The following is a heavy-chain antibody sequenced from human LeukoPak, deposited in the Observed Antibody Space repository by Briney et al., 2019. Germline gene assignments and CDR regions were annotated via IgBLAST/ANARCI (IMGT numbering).Heavy chain of an antibody. D-gene: IGHD5-12*01. CDR3: ASPSGRGYSGYDYSY. CDR1: GYTFTGYY. Sequence: ASVKVSCKASGYTFTGYYMHWVRQAPGQGLEWMGWINPNSGGTNYAQKFQGRVTMTRDTSISTAYMELSRLRSDDTAVYYCASPSGRGYSGYDYSYWGQGTLATVSS. CDR2: INPNSGGT. J-gene: IGHJ4*02. V-gene: IGHV1-2*02.